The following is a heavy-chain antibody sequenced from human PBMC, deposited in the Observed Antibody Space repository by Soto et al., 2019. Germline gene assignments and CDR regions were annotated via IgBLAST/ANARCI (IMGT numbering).Heavy chain of an antibody. CDR2: MNPNSGNA. J-gene: IGHJ6*03. V-gene: IGHV1-8*01. Sequence: ASVKVSCKASGYTFTSYDINWVRQATGQGLEWMGWMNPNSGNAAYAQKFQGRVTVTRVTSTSTAYMELSSLRSEDTAVYFCARGPTGTLYYYMDVWGKGTTVTVSS. CDR3: ARGPTGTLYYYMDV. CDR1: GYTFTSYD. D-gene: IGHD1-1*01.